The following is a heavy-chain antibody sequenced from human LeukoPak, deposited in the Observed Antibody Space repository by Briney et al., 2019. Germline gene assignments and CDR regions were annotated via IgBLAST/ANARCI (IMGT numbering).Heavy chain of an antibody. D-gene: IGHD3-9*01. CDR3: ASTDYDILTGYRTDLGAFLAY. Sequence: PSETLSLTCAVSGGSISSGGYSWSWIRQPPGKGLEWIGYIYHSGSTYYNPSLKSRVTISVDTSKNQFSLKLSSVTAADTAVYYCASTDYDILTGYRTDLGAFLAYWGQGTLVTVSS. CDR1: GGSISSGGYS. CDR2: IYHSGST. V-gene: IGHV4-30-2*01. J-gene: IGHJ4*02.